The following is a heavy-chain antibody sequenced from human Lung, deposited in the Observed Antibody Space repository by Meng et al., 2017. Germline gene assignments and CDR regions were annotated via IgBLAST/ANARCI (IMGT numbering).Heavy chain of an antibody. V-gene: IGHV3-7*01. J-gene: IGHJ4*02. CDR3: TRDLRYFDY. D-gene: IGHD3-9*01. CDR1: GFTFSSYW. Sequence: GESLKISCAASGFTFSSYWMSWIRQAPGKGLEWMANIKPDGSEKYYVDSVKGRFTISRDNAKNSLYLQMNSLRAEDTAVYYCTRDLRYFDYWGQGTLVTVSS. CDR2: IKPDGSEK.